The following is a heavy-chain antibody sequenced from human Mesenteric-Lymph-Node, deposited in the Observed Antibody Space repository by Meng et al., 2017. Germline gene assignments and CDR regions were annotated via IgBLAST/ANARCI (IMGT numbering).Heavy chain of an antibody. V-gene: IGHV3-21*04. Sequence: GESLKISCAASGFTFSSYSMNWVRQAPGKGLEWVSSISSSSSYIYYADSVKGRVTISRDNAKNSLFLQMSSLRGEDTAVYYCARSDGAGWLDFWGQGTLVTVSS. D-gene: IGHD6-19*01. J-gene: IGHJ4*02. CDR1: GFTFSSYS. CDR2: ISSSSSYI. CDR3: ARSDGAGWLDF.